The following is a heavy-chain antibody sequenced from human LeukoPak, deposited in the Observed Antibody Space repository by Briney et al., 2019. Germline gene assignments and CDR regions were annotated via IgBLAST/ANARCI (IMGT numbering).Heavy chain of an antibody. Sequence: KTSQTLSLTCTVSGGSISSGDCYWSWIRQPPGKGLEWIGYIYYSGSTYYNPSLKSRVTISVDTSKNQFSLKLSSVTAADTAVYYCARDLGYSGSPGAFDIWGQGTMVTVSS. D-gene: IGHD1-26*01. CDR1: GGSISSGDCY. V-gene: IGHV4-30-4*08. J-gene: IGHJ3*02. CDR2: IYYSGST. CDR3: ARDLGYSGSPGAFDI.